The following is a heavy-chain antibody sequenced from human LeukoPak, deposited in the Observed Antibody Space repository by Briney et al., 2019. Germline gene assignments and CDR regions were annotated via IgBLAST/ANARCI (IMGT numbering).Heavy chain of an antibody. V-gene: IGHV4-38-2*02. Sequence: SETLSLTCTVSGYSISSGYYWGCIRQPPGKGLEWIGSFDQSGSTYYNPSLKSRVTISVDTSKNQFSLKLSSVTAADTAVYYCARGKPSYGSGTFYRPLEPNYMDVWGKGTTVTVSS. D-gene: IGHD3-10*01. CDR2: FDQSGST. CDR1: GYSISSGYY. CDR3: ARGKPSYGSGTFYRPLEPNYMDV. J-gene: IGHJ6*03.